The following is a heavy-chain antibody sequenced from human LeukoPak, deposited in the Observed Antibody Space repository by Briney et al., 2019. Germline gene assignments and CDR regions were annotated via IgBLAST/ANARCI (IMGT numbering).Heavy chain of an antibody. CDR2: INHSGST. D-gene: IGHD3-22*01. CDR3: AGRLNYYDSSGYYYRAVDY. J-gene: IGHJ4*02. CDR1: GGSFSGYY. V-gene: IGHV4-34*01. Sequence: SETLSLTCAVYGGSFSGYYWSWIRQPPGKGLEWIGEINHSGSTNYNQSLKSRVTISVDTSKNQFSLKLSSVTAADTAVYYCAGRLNYYDSSGYYYRAVDYWGQGTLVTVSS.